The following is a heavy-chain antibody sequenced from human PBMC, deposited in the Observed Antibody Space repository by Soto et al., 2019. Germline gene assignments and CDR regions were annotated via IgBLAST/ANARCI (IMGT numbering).Heavy chain of an antibody. Sequence: LRLSCAASGFPFSSYEMNWVRQPPGRGLEWVSYISSSGSIIYYADSVKGRFTISRGNAKNSLFLQMNSLRVEDTAVYYCARSPFLECNWAQGTLVTVSS. V-gene: IGHV3-48*03. D-gene: IGHD3-3*02. J-gene: IGHJ4*02. CDR3: ARSPFLECN. CDR2: ISSSGSII. CDR1: GFPFSSYE.